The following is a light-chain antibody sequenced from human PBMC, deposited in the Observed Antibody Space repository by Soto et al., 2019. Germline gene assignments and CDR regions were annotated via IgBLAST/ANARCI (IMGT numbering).Light chain of an antibody. Sequence: QSVLAQPPSASGSPGQSVTISCTGTSSDVGGYNYVSWYQQHPGKAPKVMIYEVSKRPSGVPDRFSGSKSGNTASLTVSGIQAEDEADYYSSSYAGSNNLFVFGTGTKVTVL. V-gene: IGLV2-8*01. CDR2: EVS. CDR1: SSDVGGYNY. J-gene: IGLJ1*01. CDR3: SSYAGSNNLFV.